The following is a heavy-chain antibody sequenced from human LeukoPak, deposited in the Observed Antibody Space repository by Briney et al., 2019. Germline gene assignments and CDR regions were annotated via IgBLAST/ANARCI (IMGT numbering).Heavy chain of an antibody. V-gene: IGHV1-18*01. D-gene: IGHD2-2*02. CDR3: ARGSVVPAAISYYYYMDV. J-gene: IGHJ6*03. CDR1: GYTFTSYG. CDR2: ISAYNGNT. Sequence: ASVKVSCKASGYTFTSYGISWVRQAPGQGLEWMGWISAYNGNTNYAQKFQGRVTMTEDTSTDTAYMELSSLRSEDTAVYYCARGSVVPAAISYYYYMDVWGKGTTVTVSS.